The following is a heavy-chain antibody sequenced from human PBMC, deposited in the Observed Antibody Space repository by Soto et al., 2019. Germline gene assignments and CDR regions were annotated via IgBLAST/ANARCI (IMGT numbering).Heavy chain of an antibody. CDR3: ARRYGYAFDI. CDR2: ISYSGST. Sequence: PSETLSLTCTVSGGSISSGGYYWSWIRQHPGTGLEWIGYISYSGSTYYNPSLKSRVTISIDRSKNQFSLKLSSVTAADTAVYYCARRYGYAFDIWGQGTMVTVSS. J-gene: IGHJ3*02. CDR1: GGSISSGGYY. D-gene: IGHD4-17*01. V-gene: IGHV4-31*03.